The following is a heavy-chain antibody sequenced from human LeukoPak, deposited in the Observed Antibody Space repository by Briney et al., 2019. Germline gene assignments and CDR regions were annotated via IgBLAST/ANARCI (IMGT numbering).Heavy chain of an antibody. CDR1: GYTFTSYG. CDR3: ARDPGYSSSWEYYHYYGMDV. D-gene: IGHD6-13*01. Sequence: GASVKVSCKASGYTFTSYGISWVRQAPGQGLEWMGWISAYNGNTNYAQKLQGRVTMTTDTSTSTAYMELRSLRSDDTAVYYCARDPGYSSSWEYYHYYGMDVWGQGPRSPSP. J-gene: IGHJ6*02. CDR2: ISAYNGNT. V-gene: IGHV1-18*01.